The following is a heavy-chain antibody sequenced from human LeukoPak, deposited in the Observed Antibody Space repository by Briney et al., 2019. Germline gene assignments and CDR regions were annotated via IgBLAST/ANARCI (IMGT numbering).Heavy chain of an antibody. Sequence: SETLSLTCAVYGGSFSGYYWSWIRQRPGKGREWIGEINHSGSTDYNPSLKSRVTISVDTHENQFSLKLSSVTAADTAVYYCARERGYSYGYPHDYWGQGTLVTVSS. CDR2: INHSGST. CDR3: ARERGYSYGYPHDY. J-gene: IGHJ4*02. D-gene: IGHD5-18*01. V-gene: IGHV4-34*01. CDR1: GGSFSGYY.